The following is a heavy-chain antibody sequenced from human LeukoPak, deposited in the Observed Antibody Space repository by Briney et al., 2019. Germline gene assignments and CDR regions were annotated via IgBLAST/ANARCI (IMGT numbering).Heavy chain of an antibody. CDR1: GGSIRSYY. Sequence: SETLSLTCTVSGGSIRSYYWSWIRQPPGKGLEWIGYIYYSGSTNYNPSLKSRVTISVHTSKNKLSLNLNSVTAADTDVYCCAREYEAWIDPWGQGTLVTVSS. J-gene: IGHJ5*02. D-gene: IGHD2-8*01. CDR2: IYYSGST. V-gene: IGHV4-59*01. CDR3: AREYEAWIDP.